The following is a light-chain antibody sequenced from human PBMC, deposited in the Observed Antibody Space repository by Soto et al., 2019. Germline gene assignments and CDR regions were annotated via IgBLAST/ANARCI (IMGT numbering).Light chain of an antibody. CDR1: QSVSSK. Sequence: EIVMTQSPDTLSVSPGERATLSCRASQSVSSKLAWYQQKPGQTPRLLIYDGSTRVTGIPARFSGSGSGTEFTLTISSLQSEDLAVYYCQQYNNWPPWTFGQGTTVEIK. J-gene: IGKJ1*01. V-gene: IGKV3-15*01. CDR2: DGS. CDR3: QQYNNWPPWT.